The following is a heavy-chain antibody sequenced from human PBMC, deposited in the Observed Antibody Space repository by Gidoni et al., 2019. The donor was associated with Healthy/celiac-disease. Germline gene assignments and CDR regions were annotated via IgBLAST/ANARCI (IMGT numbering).Heavy chain of an antibody. Sequence: QQQLQESGPGLVKPSETPSPTCTVSGGSISSSSYYWGWIRQPPGKGLEWIGSIYYTGSTCCNPPLKWRVPISIDTCSNQFSLKLSSVTTADTAVYYCAGRRSGGCFDYWGQGTLVTVSS. CDR3: AGRRSGGCFDY. CDR1: GGSISSSSYY. CDR2: IYYTGST. D-gene: IGHD3-10*01. J-gene: IGHJ4*02. V-gene: IGHV4-39*05.